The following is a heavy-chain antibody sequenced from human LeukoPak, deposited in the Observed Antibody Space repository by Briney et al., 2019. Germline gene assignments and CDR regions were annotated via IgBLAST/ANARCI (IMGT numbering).Heavy chain of an antibody. V-gene: IGHV1-69*01. CDR2: TIPIFGTA. CDR3: ASQGDVSATLIDY. D-gene: IGHD5-24*01. J-gene: IGHJ4*02. Sequence: SVKVSCKASGGTFISYSISWVRQAPGQGLEWMGGTIPIFGTANYAQKFQGRVTITADESTSTAYMELSSLRSEDTAVYYCASQGDVSATLIDYWGQGTLVTVSS. CDR1: GGTFISYS.